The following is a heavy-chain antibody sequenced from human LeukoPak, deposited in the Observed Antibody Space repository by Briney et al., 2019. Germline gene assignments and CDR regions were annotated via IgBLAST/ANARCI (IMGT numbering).Heavy chain of an antibody. D-gene: IGHD3-9*01. V-gene: IGHV3-30-3*01. CDR1: GFTFSSYA. CDR2: ISYDGSNK. CDR3: ARGGHWLTDAMDV. J-gene: IGHJ6*02. Sequence: GGSLRLSCAASGFTFSSYAMYWVPQAPGKGLEWVAVISYDGSNKYYADSVKGRFTISRDNAKNSLYLQVNSLRAEDTAVYYCARGGHWLTDAMDVWGQGTTVIVSS.